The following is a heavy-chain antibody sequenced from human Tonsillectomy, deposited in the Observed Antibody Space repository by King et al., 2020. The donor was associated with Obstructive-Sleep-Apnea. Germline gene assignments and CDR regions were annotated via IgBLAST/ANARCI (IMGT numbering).Heavy chain of an antibody. J-gene: IGHJ4*02. CDR1: GYTFTSYG. CDR2: IRAYSGNT. V-gene: IGHV1-18*04. D-gene: IGHD1-26*01. Sequence: QLVQSGAEVKKPWASVKVSCKASGYTFTSYGISWVRQAPGQGLEWMGWIRAYSGNTNYAQKLQGRVTMTTDTPTTTAYMELRSLRADDTAVYYCARQPASSGSYGDYWGQGTLVTVSS. CDR3: ARQPASSGSYGDY.